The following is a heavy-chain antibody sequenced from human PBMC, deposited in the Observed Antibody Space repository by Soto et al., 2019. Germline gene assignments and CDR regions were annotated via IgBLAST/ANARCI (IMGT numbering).Heavy chain of an antibody. J-gene: IGHJ4*02. CDR2: IIPAYGTA. V-gene: IGHV1-69*06. D-gene: IGHD2-2*01. CDR1: GGTFNSYL. Sequence: QVQLVQSGAEVKNPGSSVKVSCKTSGGTFNSYLIDWVRQAPGQGLEWMAGIIPAYGTAKYAQKFQNRVTITADKSTTTAYMELRTLTSEDTAVYYCARGLDQPPVGLYFDIWGQGTLVTVSS. CDR3: ARGLDQPPVGLYFDI.